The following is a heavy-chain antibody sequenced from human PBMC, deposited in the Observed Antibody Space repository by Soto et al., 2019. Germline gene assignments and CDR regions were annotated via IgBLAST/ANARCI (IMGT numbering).Heavy chain of an antibody. V-gene: IGHV3-23*01. Sequence: EVQLLESGGGLVQPGGSLRLSCAASGFTFSGYAMSWVRQAPGKGLEWVSAISGSGGSTYYADSVKGRFTISRDNSKNTLYLQMNSLRAEDTAVYYCAKDEPPYYYDSSGSPGVYWGQGTLVTVSS. CDR1: GFTFSGYA. CDR3: AKDEPPYYYDSSGSPGVY. J-gene: IGHJ4*02. CDR2: ISGSGGST. D-gene: IGHD3-22*01.